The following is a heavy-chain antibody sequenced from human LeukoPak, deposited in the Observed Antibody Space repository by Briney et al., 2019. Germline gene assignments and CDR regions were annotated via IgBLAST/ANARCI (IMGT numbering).Heavy chain of an antibody. CDR2: INSDGSST. CDR1: GFTFSSYW. V-gene: IGHV3-74*01. D-gene: IGHD3-10*01. J-gene: IGHJ6*02. CDR3: AREDVTMVRGYGMDV. Sequence: PGGSLRLSCAASGFTFSSYWMHWVRQAPGKGLVWVSRINSDGSSTSYADSVKGRFTISRDNAKNTLYLQMNSLRAEDTAVYYCAREDVTMVRGYGMDVWGQGTTVTVSS.